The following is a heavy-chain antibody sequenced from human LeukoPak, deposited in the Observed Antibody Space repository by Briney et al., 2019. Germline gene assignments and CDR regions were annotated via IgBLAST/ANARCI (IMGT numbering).Heavy chain of an antibody. CDR3: AKAGEGFGLDY. D-gene: IGHD3/OR15-3a*01. V-gene: IGHV3-48*03. CDR1: GFTFSSYE. Sequence: AGGSLRLSCAASGFTFSSYEMNWVRQAPGKGLEWVSYISSSGSSIHYTDSEKGRFTISRDNAKNSLYLQMNSLRAEDTAIYYCAKAGEGFGLDYWGQGTLVTVSS. CDR2: ISSSGSSI. J-gene: IGHJ4*02.